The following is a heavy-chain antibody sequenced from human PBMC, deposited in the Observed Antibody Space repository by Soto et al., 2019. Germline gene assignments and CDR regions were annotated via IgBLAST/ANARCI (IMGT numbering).Heavy chain of an antibody. D-gene: IGHD3-10*01. J-gene: IGHJ6*02. CDR1: GFTFDDYA. CDR2: ISWNSGSI. Sequence: GGCLRRSCAASGFTFDDYAMHWVRQAPGKGLEWASGISWNSGSICYADSVKGRFTISRDNAKNSLYLQMNSLRAEDMALYYCAKDILGRDYYYGMDVCGQLTTFTVYS. V-gene: IGHV3-9*03. CDR3: AKDILGRDYYYGMDV.